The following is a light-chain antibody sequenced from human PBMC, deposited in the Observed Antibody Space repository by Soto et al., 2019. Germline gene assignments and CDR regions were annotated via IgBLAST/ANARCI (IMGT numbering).Light chain of an antibody. V-gene: IGLV1-51*01. CDR2: DNN. Sequence: QSVLTQPPSVSAAPGQKVTISCSGSSSNIGNKYVSWYQKVPGTAPRLLIYDNNERPSGIPDRFSGSKSGTSATLGITGLQTGDEADYYCGTWDSSLSAMVFGGGTKVTVL. CDR3: GTWDSSLSAMV. CDR1: SSNIGNKY. J-gene: IGLJ2*01.